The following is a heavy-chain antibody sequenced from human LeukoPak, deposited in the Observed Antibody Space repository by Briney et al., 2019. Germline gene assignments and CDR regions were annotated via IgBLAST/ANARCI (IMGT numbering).Heavy chain of an antibody. CDR1: GYTFSSYG. J-gene: IGHJ4*02. CDR2: IRGDNGNT. CDR3: ARVDLLTGYYFFDY. D-gene: IGHD3-9*01. Sequence: ASVKVSCTASGYTFSSYGRSWVRQAPGQGLEWVGWIRGDNGNTNYAQKFQGRVTMTTDTSTSTVYMELKSLGSDETAVYYCARVDLLTGYYFFDYWGQGTLVTVSS. V-gene: IGHV1-18*01.